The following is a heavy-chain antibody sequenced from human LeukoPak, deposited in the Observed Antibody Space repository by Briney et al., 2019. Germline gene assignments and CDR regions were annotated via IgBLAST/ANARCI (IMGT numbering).Heavy chain of an antibody. Sequence: ASVKVSCKASGYTFTGYYMHWVRQAPGQGLEWMGWINPNSGNTGYAQKFQGRVTMTRNTSISTAYMELSSLRSEDTAVYYCARGRRRGGSTSCYHYWGQGTLVTVSS. J-gene: IGHJ4*02. CDR1: GYTFTGYY. CDR2: INPNSGNT. D-gene: IGHD2-2*01. CDR3: ARGRRRGGSTSCYHY. V-gene: IGHV1-8*02.